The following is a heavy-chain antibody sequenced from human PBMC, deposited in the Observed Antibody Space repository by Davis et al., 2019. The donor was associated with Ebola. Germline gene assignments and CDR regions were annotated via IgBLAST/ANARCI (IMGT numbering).Heavy chain of an antibody. CDR1: GGTFSSYT. Sequence: ASVKVSCKASGGTFSSYTISWVRQAPGQGLEWMGQINPNSGDTSYAQRFPGRVTMTRDTSTSTAYMELSSLRSEHTALYYCTTPGGQDSGYDVFDIWGQGTMVTVSS. J-gene: IGHJ3*02. D-gene: IGHD5-12*01. CDR2: INPNSGDT. CDR3: TTPGGQDSGYDVFDI. V-gene: IGHV1-2*06.